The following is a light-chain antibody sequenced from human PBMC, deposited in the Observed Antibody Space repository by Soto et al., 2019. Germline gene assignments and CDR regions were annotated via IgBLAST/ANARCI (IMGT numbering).Light chain of an antibody. CDR1: SSDVGSYNL. CDR3: CSYAGSSIYVV. CDR2: EVS. J-gene: IGLJ2*01. V-gene: IGLV2-23*02. Sequence: QSALTQPASVSGSPGQSITISCTGTSSDVGSYNLVSWYQQHPGKAPKLRIYEVSKRPSGVSNRFSGSKSGNTASLTISGLQAEDEADYYCCSYAGSSIYVVFGGGTKLTVL.